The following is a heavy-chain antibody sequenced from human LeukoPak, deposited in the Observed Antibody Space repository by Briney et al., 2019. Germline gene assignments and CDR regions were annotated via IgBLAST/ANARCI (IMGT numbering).Heavy chain of an antibody. Sequence: GGSLRLSCAASGFTFSSYAMSWFRQAPGKGLEWVSGISGSGGDTYYADSVKGRFTISRDNSKNTLYLEMNSLRAEDTAVYYCAQREGYTSGGYWGQGTLVTVSS. V-gene: IGHV3-23*01. CDR1: GFTFSSYA. CDR3: AQREGYTSGGY. J-gene: IGHJ4*02. D-gene: IGHD5-18*01. CDR2: ISGSGGDT.